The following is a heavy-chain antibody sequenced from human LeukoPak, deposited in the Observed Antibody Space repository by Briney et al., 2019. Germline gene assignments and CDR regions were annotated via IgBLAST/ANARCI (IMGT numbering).Heavy chain of an antibody. J-gene: IGHJ3*02. Sequence: PSETLSLTCAVSADSFSSHYWTWIRQPPGKGLEWSGYISYIGRTNYNPPLKSRVTISIDTSKKQFSLKLSSVTAADTAVYYCARDLVTVTKGFDIWGQGTMVSVSS. V-gene: IGHV4-59*11. D-gene: IGHD4-17*01. CDR2: ISYIGRT. CDR1: ADSFSSHY. CDR3: ARDLVTVTKGFDI.